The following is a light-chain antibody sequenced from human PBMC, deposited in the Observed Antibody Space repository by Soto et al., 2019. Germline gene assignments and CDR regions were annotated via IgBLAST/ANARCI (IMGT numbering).Light chain of an antibody. CDR2: EVN. V-gene: IGLV2-8*01. CDR1: SSDVGGYNY. CDR3: SSYATGFKGV. J-gene: IGLJ1*01. Sequence: QSALTQPPSASGSLGQSITISCTGTSSDVGGYNYVSWYQQHPGKAPKVIIYEVNKRPSGVPDRFSGSKSGNTASLTVSGLQAEDEADYYCSSYATGFKGVFGTGTKVTVL.